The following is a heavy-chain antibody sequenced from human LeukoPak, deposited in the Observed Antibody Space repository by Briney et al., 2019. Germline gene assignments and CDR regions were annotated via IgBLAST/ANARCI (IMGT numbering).Heavy chain of an antibody. D-gene: IGHD3-3*01. Sequence: ASVKVPCRASAYTFTNYYIHCLRQAPRQGLEYMGWINPNSGGTNYEQKFQDRVTVTRDTSISTAYMELSRLRSDDTAVYYCSLDCQPIFVVVIRRLPSHGMVLGAEGTTVTVP. CDR1: AYTFTNYY. V-gene: IGHV1-2*02. CDR3: SLDCQPIFVVVIRRLPSHGMVL. J-gene: IGHJ6*02. CDR2: INPNSGGT.